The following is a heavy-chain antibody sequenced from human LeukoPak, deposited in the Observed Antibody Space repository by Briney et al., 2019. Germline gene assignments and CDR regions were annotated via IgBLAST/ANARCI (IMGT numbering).Heavy chain of an antibody. D-gene: IGHD1-26*01. CDR3: ARDQVGATDLDY. CDR2: INPNSGGT. V-gene: IGHV1-2*02. Sequence: ASVKVSCKASGYTFTGYYMHWVRQAPGQGLEWMGWINPNSGGTNYAQKFRGRVTMTRDTSISTAYMELSRLRSDDTAVYYCARDQVGATDLDYWGQGTLVTVSS. CDR1: GYTFTGYY. J-gene: IGHJ4*02.